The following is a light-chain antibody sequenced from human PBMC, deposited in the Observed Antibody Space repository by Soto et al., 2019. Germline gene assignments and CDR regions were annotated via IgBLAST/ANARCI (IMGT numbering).Light chain of an antibody. Sequence: VMTQSPXTLSVXPGERVTLSCRASQSVFSSLAWYQQKPGQAPRLLLYGAATRAIGIPARFSGSGSGTEFTLTISSLQXEDXAVXXXXQYXSWPAFGRGTKVEIK. J-gene: IGKJ4*02. CDR1: QSVFSS. CDR2: GAA. V-gene: IGKV3-15*01. CDR3: XQYXSWPA.